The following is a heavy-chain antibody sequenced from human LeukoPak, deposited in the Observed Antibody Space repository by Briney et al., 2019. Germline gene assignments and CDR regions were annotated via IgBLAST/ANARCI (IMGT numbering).Heavy chain of an antibody. J-gene: IGHJ5*02. D-gene: IGHD3-3*01. V-gene: IGHV1-8*01. Sequence: ASVKVSCKTSGYTFTTYDINWVRQATGQGLEWLGWMSPNNGDTGYAQKFQGRVTMTRDTSTNTAYMELSSLRSEDTAVYYCARDLDDFWTHDPWGQGTLVTVSS. CDR1: GYTFTTYD. CDR2: MSPNNGDT. CDR3: ARDLDDFWTHDP.